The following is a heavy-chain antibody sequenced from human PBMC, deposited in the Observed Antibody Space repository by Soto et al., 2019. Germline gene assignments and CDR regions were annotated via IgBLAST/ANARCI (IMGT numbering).Heavy chain of an antibody. CDR2: MNPNSGNT. J-gene: IGHJ6*02. D-gene: IGHD3-3*01. Sequence: ASVKVSCKASGYTFTSYDINWVRQATGQGLEWMGWMNPNSGNTGYAQKFQGRVTMTRSTSISTAYMELSSLRSEDTAVYYCARGLRFLEWLDYYYYYGMDVWGQGTTVTVSS. CDR3: ARGLRFLEWLDYYYYYGMDV. V-gene: IGHV1-8*01. CDR1: GYTFTSYD.